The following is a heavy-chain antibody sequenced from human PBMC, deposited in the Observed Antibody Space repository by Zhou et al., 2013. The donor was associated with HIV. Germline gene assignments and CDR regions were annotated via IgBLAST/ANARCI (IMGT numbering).Heavy chain of an antibody. CDR1: GGTFRNFA. CDR2: FIPLFGTS. Sequence: QVHLVQSGAEIKKPGSSVKISCKASGGTFRNFAISWVRQAPGQGLEWMGGFIPLFGTSFFAQKFQGRVTLNTDKSTTTAYMELSSLTFEDTAIYYCARGDGVGRGLALWGLGDHGHRLF. D-gene: IGHD3-10*01. V-gene: IGHV1-69*05. J-gene: IGHJ3*01. CDR3: ARGDGVGRGLAL.